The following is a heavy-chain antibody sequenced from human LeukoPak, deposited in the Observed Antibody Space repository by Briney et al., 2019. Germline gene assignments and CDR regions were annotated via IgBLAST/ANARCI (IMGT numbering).Heavy chain of an antibody. CDR2: INAYSGNT. D-gene: IGHD3-22*01. CDR3: ARDDYDGSGYFQLDY. V-gene: IGHV1-18*01. CDR1: GYTFISYD. J-gene: IGHJ4*02. Sequence: ASVKVSCKASGYTFISYDINWVRQAPGQGLEWMGWINAYSGNTNYAQNFQGRVTMTTDTSTSTAYMDLRSLRSDDTAVYYCARDDYDGSGYFQLDYWGQGTLVTVSS.